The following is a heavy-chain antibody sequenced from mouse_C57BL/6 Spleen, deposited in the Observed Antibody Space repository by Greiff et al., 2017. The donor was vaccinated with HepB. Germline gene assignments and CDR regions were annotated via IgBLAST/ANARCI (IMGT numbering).Heavy chain of an antibody. J-gene: IGHJ3*01. V-gene: IGHV1-69*01. Sequence: QVQLQQPGAELVMPGASVKLSCKASGYTFTSYWMHWVKQRPGQGLEWIGEIDPSDSYTNYNQKFKGKSTLTVDKSSSTAYMQLSSLTSEDSAVYYCARSSDDGYYRAWFAYWGQGTLVTVCA. CDR2: IDPSDSYT. CDR1: GYTFTSYW. CDR3: ARSSDDGYYRAWFAY. D-gene: IGHD2-3*01.